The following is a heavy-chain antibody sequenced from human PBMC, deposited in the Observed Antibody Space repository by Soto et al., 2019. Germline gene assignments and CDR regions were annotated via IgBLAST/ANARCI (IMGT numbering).Heavy chain of an antibody. CDR3: SLVEIPDYDSSGYYRLLAEYFQH. J-gene: IGHJ1*01. D-gene: IGHD3-22*01. V-gene: IGHV3-64D*06. CDR2: ISSNGGST. CDR1: GFTFSSYA. Sequence: PGGSLRLSCSASGFTFSSYAMHWVRQAPGKGLEYVSAISSNGGSTYYADSVKGRFTISRDNSKNTLYLQMSSLRAEDTAVYYCSLVEIPDYDSSGYYRLLAEYFQHWGQGTLVTVSS.